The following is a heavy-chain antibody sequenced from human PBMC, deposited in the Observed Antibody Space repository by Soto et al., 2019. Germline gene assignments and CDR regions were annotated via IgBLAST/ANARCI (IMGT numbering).Heavy chain of an antibody. D-gene: IGHD2-2*01. Sequence: SETLSLTCIVSGGSISSNRYYWGWIRQPPGKGLEWIGSVYYSGSTYYSPSLRSRVTVSVDTSKNQLSLKLSSVTAADTAVYYCARHLSPGRPASLFQEPRYYHYYYMDVWGKGTTVTVSS. V-gene: IGHV4-39*01. CDR3: ARHLSPGRPASLFQEPRYYHYYYMDV. CDR1: GGSISSNRYY. CDR2: VYYSGST. J-gene: IGHJ6*03.